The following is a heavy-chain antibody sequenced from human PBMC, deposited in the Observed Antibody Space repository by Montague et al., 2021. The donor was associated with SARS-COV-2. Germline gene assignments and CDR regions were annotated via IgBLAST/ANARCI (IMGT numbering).Heavy chain of an antibody. D-gene: IGHD2-2*01. CDR2: VFYSGTS. CDR1: GISIYSYY. Sequence: SETLSLTCSVSGISIYSYYWGWIRQPPGKGLEWIGYVFYSGTSSYSHSLGSRVTISMDTSKNQFSLKVDSVSAADTAVYYCATEMPAYDVFDIWGQGTMVTVSS. J-gene: IGHJ3*02. CDR3: ATEMPAYDVFDI. V-gene: IGHV4-59*01.